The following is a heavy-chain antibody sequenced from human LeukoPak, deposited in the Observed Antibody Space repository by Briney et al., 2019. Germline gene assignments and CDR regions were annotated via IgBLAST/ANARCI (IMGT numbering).Heavy chain of an antibody. V-gene: IGHV3-21*05. J-gene: IGHJ4*02. CDR1: EFTFSLYA. CDR2: INDVSDDI. Sequence: GGSLRLSCAASEFTFSLYAMNWVRQAPGKGLEWVSYINDVSDDIHYADSVRGRFTISRDNAKNTLYLQMNSLRAEDTAVYYCARDTFQPGRIDCWGQGTLVIVSS. CDR3: ARDTFQPGRIDC. D-gene: IGHD1-14*01.